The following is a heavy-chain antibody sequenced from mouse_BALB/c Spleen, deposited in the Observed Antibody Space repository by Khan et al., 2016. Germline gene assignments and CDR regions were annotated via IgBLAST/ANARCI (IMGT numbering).Heavy chain of an antibody. CDR2: IWGDGTT. J-gene: IGHJ4*01. CDR3: ARDGWGYYAMDY. Sequence: QVQLKESGPGLVAPSQSLSITCTVSGFSLNAYGVNWVRQPPGKSLEWLGMIWGDGTTDYNSALKSRLNITKDNSKSQVFLKMNSLQTDDTARYYCARDGWGYYAMDYWGQGTSVTVSS. CDR1: GFSLNAYG. V-gene: IGHV2-6-7*01. D-gene: IGHD2-2*01.